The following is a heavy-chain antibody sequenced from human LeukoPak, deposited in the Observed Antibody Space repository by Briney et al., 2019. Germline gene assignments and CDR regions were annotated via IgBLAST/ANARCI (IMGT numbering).Heavy chain of an antibody. CDR2: IRSNAYRGTT. D-gene: IGHD5-18*01. Sequence: PGGSLRLSCTTSGFTLGDHAMSWVRQAPGKGLEWVGFIRSNAYRGTTEYAAPVKGRFTISRDDSKSVVYLQMNGLKSEDTAVYYRSRGPIQLWVHNGMDVWGQGTTVTVSS. CDR3: SRGPIQLWVHNGMDV. J-gene: IGHJ6*02. V-gene: IGHV3-49*04. CDR1: GFTLGDHA.